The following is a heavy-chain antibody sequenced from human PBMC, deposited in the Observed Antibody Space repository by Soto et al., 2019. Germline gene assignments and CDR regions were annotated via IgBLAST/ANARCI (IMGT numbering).Heavy chain of an antibody. Sequence: EVQLVESGGGLVVPGGSLSLSCVASGFTFSSYHMSWVRQATGKGLEWVSSINPSSTHIYYADSVRGRFAISRDHSKNALHLQMNSLRTADAAVYYCARGYCGGGGCYLRRDAVDVCGQGTLVTVSS. D-gene: IGHD2-15*01. CDR1: GFTFSSYH. V-gene: IGHV3-21*01. CDR2: INPSSTHI. J-gene: IGHJ3*01. CDR3: ARGYCGGGGCYLRRDAVDV.